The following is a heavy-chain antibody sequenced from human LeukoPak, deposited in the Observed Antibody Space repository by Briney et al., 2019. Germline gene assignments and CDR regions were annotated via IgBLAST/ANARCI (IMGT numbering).Heavy chain of an antibody. CDR1: GYSISSGYY. Sequence: SETLSLTCTVSGYSISSGYYWGWIRQPPGKGLEWIGSIYHSGSTYYNPSLKSRVTISVDTSKNQFSPKLSSVTAADTAVYYCASSVDTAMADDYYYYYGMDVWGQGTTVTVSS. V-gene: IGHV4-38-2*02. D-gene: IGHD5-18*01. CDR3: ASSVDTAMADDYYYYYGMDV. J-gene: IGHJ6*02. CDR2: IYHSGST.